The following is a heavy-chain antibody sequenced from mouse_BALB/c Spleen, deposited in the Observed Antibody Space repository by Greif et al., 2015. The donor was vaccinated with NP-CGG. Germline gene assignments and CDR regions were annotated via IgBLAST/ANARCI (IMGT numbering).Heavy chain of an antibody. J-gene: IGHJ1*01. CDR3: NAYGSRYGYFDV. V-gene: IGHV14-4*02. CDR1: GFNIKDYY. CDR2: IDPENGDT. D-gene: IGHD1-1*01. Sequence: EVMLVESGAELVRSGASVKLSCTASGFNIKDYYMHWVKQRPEQGLEWIGWIDPENGDTEYAPKFQGKATMTADTSSNTAYLQLSSLTSEDTAVYYCNAYGSRYGYFDVWCAGTTVTVSS.